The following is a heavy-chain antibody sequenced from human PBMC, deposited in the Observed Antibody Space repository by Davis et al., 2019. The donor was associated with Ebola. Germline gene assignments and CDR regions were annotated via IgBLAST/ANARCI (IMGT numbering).Heavy chain of an antibody. CDR1: GYTFTSYG. J-gene: IGHJ5*02. CDR2: ISAYNGNT. V-gene: IGHV1-18*01. Sequence: ASVKVSCKASGYTFTSYGISWVRQAPGQGLEWMGWISAYNGNTNYAQKLQGRVTMTTDTSTSTAYMELRSLRSDDTAVYYCARDRLGYCSGGSCFNWFDPWGQGTLVTVSS. CDR3: ARDRLGYCSGGSCFNWFDP. D-gene: IGHD2-15*01.